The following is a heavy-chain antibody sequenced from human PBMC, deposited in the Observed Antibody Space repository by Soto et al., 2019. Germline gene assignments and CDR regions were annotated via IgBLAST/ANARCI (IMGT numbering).Heavy chain of an antibody. J-gene: IGHJ6*02. CDR2: IYNTGST. CDR3: ARDLWGYCGTDCYPLDV. V-gene: IGHV4-61*08. CDR1: GGSISSGGYY. Sequence: SETLSLTCTVSGGSISSGGYYWSWIRQHPGKGLEWIGYIYNTGSTIYNPSLESRVTISVDTSKNQFSLKLNSVTAADTAVYYCARDLWGYCGTDCYPLDVWGPGTTVTVSS. D-gene: IGHD2-21*02.